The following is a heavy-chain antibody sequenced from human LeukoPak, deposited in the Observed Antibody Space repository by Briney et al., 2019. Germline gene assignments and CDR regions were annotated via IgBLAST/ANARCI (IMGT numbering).Heavy chain of an antibody. CDR1: GYTFTSYD. Sequence: GASVKVSCKASGYTFTSYDVNWVRQATGQGLEWMGWMNPNSGNAGYAQKFQGRVTMTRNTSISTAYMELSSLRSEDTAVYYCARGAAAGGNWFDPWGQGTLVTVSS. CDR2: MNPNSGNA. J-gene: IGHJ5*02. D-gene: IGHD6-13*01. CDR3: ARGAAAGGNWFDP. V-gene: IGHV1-8*01.